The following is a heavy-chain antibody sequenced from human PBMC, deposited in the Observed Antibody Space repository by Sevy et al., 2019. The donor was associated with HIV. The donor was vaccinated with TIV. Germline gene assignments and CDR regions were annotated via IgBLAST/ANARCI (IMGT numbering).Heavy chain of an antibody. J-gene: IGHJ4*02. Sequence: RGCLRLSCAASGFSFSAYWMNWVRQAPGKGLEWVANIKPDGSDKHYVDSAEGRFTISRDNAKNSLYLQMNSLRVEDTAMYYCAQETFGRFDSWGQGTLVTVSS. D-gene: IGHD1-26*01. V-gene: IGHV3-7*01. CDR1: GFSFSAYW. CDR3: AQETFGRFDS. CDR2: IKPDGSDK.